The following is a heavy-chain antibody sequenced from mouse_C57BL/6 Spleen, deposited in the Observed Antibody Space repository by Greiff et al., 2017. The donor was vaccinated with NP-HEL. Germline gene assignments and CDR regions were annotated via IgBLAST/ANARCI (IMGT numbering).Heavy chain of an antibody. CDR3: ARDYGSSYWYFDV. CDR1: GYTFTDHT. D-gene: IGHD1-1*01. J-gene: IGHJ1*03. Sequence: VQLQQSDAELAKPGASVKISCKVSGYTFTDHTIHWMKQRPEQGLEWIGYIYPRDGSTKYNEKFKGKATLTADKSSSTAYMQLNSLTSEDSAVYCCARDYGSSYWYFDVWGTGTTVTVSS. V-gene: IGHV1-78*01. CDR2: IYPRDGST.